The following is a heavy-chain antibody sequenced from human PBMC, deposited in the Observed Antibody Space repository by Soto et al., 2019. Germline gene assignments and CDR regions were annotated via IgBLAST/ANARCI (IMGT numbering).Heavy chain of an antibody. J-gene: IGHJ4*02. Sequence: RASVKVSCKASGYTFTGYYMHWVRQAPGQGLEWMGWINPNSGGTNYAQKFQGRVTMTRDTSISTAYMELSRLRSDDTAVYYCARGLLIAVAGTDVDYWGQGTLVTVSS. CDR2: INPNSGGT. CDR3: ARGLLIAVAGTDVDY. V-gene: IGHV1-2*02. D-gene: IGHD6-19*01. CDR1: GYTFTGYY.